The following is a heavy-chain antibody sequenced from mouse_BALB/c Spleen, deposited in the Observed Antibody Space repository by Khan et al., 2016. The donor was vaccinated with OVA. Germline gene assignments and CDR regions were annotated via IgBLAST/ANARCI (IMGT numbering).Heavy chain of an antibody. CDR2: ISSGSSSL. Sequence: EVQLQESGGGLVQPGGSRKLSCAASGFTFNNFGMNWVRQAPEKGLEWVAYISSGSSSLYYADTVKGRFTISRANPKNTLFLQMTSLRSEDTAMYYCAIFLSYYGSDYDCGMDYWGQGTSVTVSS. D-gene: IGHD1-1*01. J-gene: IGHJ4*01. CDR1: GFTFNNFG. CDR3: AIFLSYYGSDYDCGMDY. V-gene: IGHV5-17*02.